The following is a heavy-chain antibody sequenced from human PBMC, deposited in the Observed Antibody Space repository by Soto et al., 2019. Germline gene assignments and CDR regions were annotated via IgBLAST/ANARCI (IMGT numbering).Heavy chain of an antibody. D-gene: IGHD4-4*01. V-gene: IGHV5-51*01. Sequence: GESLKISCKGSGYTFTDYWIGWVRQLPGKGLEWMGIIYPGDSDTRYSPSFQGHVTITVDKSTSTAYLQWNTLKASDTAMYYCARNISNFSYYYFAMDVWGQGTRVTVS. CDR2: IYPGDSDT. CDR1: GYTFTDYW. CDR3: ARNISNFSYYYFAMDV. J-gene: IGHJ6*02.